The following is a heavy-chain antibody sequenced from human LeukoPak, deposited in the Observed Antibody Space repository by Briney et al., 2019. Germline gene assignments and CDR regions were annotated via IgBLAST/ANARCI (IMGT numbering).Heavy chain of an antibody. D-gene: IGHD5-18*01. Sequence: SETLTLTCTVSGGSISSYYWSWIRQPPGKGLEWIGYIYYSGSTNYNPSLKSRVTISVDTSKNQFSLKLSSVTAADTAVYYCASVDTAMETIDYWGQGTLVTVSS. V-gene: IGHV4-59*01. CDR2: IYYSGST. CDR1: GGSISSYY. J-gene: IGHJ4*02. CDR3: ASVDTAMETIDY.